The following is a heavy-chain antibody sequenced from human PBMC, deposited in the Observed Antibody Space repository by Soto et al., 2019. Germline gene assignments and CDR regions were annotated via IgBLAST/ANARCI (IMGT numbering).Heavy chain of an antibody. Sequence: QVQLQESGPGLVKPSQTLSLTCTVSGGSINSGGYCWSWIRQHPGKGLDWIGCISYGGSTSYNPSLKGRVTLSVDTSTNQFSLKLPSVTAADTAVYYCSRGIRVWGQGALITVSS. CDR3: SRGIRV. J-gene: IGHJ4*02. CDR2: ISYGGST. D-gene: IGHD5-18*01. V-gene: IGHV4-31*03. CDR1: GGSINSGGYC.